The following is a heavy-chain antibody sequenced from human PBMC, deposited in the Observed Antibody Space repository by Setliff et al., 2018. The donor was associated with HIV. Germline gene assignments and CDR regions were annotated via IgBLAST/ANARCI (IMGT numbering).Heavy chain of an antibody. V-gene: IGHV4-59*08. J-gene: IGHJ4*02. CDR3: ARSRRVLGRGILVGKFDS. CDR1: GDSISTYC. Sequence: SETLSLTCTVSGDSISTYCWIWIRQPPGKGLEWIGSIYNSGSTHYNPSLESRVTVSVDTSKNQFSLKLSSVTAADTAVYYCARSRRVLGRGILVGKFDSWGQGTLVTVSS. CDR2: IYNSGST. D-gene: IGHD3-16*01.